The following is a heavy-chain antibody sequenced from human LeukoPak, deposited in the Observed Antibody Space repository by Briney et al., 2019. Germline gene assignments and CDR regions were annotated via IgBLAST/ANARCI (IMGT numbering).Heavy chain of an antibody. Sequence: SVKVSCKASGGTFSSYAISWVRQAPGQGLEWMGGIIPIFGTANYAQKFQGRVTVTTDESTSTAYMELSRLRSDDTAVYYCATTTNSSGWNRLDYWGQGTLVTVSS. CDR1: GGTFSSYA. V-gene: IGHV1-69*05. J-gene: IGHJ4*02. CDR3: ATTTNSSGWNRLDY. D-gene: IGHD6-19*01. CDR2: IIPIFGTA.